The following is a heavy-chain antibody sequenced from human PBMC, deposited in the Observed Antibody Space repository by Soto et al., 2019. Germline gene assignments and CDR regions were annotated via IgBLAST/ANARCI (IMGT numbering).Heavy chain of an antibody. CDR1: GGSISSGGYY. CDR3: ARGLDIVVVPAAPPYFDS. J-gene: IGHJ4*02. V-gene: IGHV4-31*03. D-gene: IGHD2-2*01. Sequence: QVQLQESGPGLVKPSQTLSLTCTVSGGSISSGGYYWSWIRQHPGKGLEWIGYIYYSGSTYYNPSLKSRVTIAVHTSKNQFSLKLSSVTAADTAVYYCARGLDIVVVPAAPPYFDSWGQGTLVTVSS. CDR2: IYYSGST.